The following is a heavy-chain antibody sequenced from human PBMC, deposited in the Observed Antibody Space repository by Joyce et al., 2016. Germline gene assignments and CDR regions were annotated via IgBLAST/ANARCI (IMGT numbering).Heavy chain of an antibody. D-gene: IGHD6-19*01. J-gene: IGHJ4*02. CDR2: IWYDGTYK. Sequence: QVQLVESGGGVVQPGTSLTLSCAATGFSFRSHGMHWVRQAPGKGLEWVAFIWYDGTYKYYAGSVKGRLTSSRDNSRNTLFLQMSSLRAEDTAVYYCARGSTSGWFSCLEYWGQGALVTVSS. CDR1: GFSFRSHG. CDR3: ARGSTSGWFSCLEY. V-gene: IGHV3-33*01.